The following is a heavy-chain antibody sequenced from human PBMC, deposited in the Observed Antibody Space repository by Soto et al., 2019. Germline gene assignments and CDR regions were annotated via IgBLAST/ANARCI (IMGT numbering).Heavy chain of an antibody. CDR1: GFTFSSYS. V-gene: IGHV3-21*01. J-gene: IGHJ4*02. D-gene: IGHD3-10*01. CDR2: ISSNSSYI. Sequence: EVQLVESGGGLVKPGGSLRLSCAASGFTFSSYSMNWARQASGKGLEWVSSISSNSSYIYYADSVKGRFTISRDNAKNSLYLQMSNLTAEVTAVYYCASDTSFYYCSGNYYNEWILDYWGQGTLVTVSS. CDR3: ASDTSFYYCSGNYYNEWILDY.